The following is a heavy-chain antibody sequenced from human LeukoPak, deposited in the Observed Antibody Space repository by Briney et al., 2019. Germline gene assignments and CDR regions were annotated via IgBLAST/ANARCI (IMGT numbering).Heavy chain of an antibody. CDR3: CTENCTSTSCVPNYYYHYMDV. V-gene: IGHV1-69*05. Sequence: SVKVSCKASGGTFSSYAISWVRQAPGQGLEWMGGIIPIFGTANYAQKFQGRVTITTDEAQGTAYMEVSSLRSEGKAVYYCCTENCTSTSCVPNYYYHYMDVWGKGTTVTVSS. D-gene: IGHD2-2*01. CDR2: IIPIFGTA. J-gene: IGHJ6*03. CDR1: GGTFSSYA.